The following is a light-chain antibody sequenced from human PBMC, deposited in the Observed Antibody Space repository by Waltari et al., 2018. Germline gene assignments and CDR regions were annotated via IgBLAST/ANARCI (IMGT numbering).Light chain of an antibody. J-gene: IGKJ4*01. CDR1: QSVSSN. CDR3: QQYNNWPGT. Sequence: EIVMTQSPVTLSVSQGQRATLSCRASQSVSSNLAWYQQTPGQAPRLLIYGASSRATGIPARFSGSGSGTEFTLTISSLQSEDFAVYYCQQYNNWPGTFGGGTKVEIK. CDR2: GAS. V-gene: IGKV3-15*01.